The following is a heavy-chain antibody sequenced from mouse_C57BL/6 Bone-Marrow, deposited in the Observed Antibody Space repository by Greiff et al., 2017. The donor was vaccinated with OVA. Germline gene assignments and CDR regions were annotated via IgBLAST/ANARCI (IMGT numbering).Heavy chain of an antibody. V-gene: IGHV6-3*01. CDR2: IRLKSDNYAT. D-gene: IGHD1-1*01. Sequence: EVMLVESGGGLVQPGGSMKLSCVASGFTFSNYWMNWVRQSPEKGLEWVAQIRLKSDNYATHYAESVKGRFTISRDDSKSSVYLQMNNLRAEDTGIYYCTGLLLRSYAMDYWGQGTSVTVSS. CDR1: GFTFSNYW. CDR3: TGLLLRSYAMDY. J-gene: IGHJ4*01.